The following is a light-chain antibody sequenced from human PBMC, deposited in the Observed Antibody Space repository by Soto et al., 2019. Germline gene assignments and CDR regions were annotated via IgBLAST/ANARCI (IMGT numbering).Light chain of an antibody. CDR3: QEYYSSPQT. J-gene: IGKJ1*01. Sequence: DIVMTQSPDSLAVSLGERATINCKSSQSVFYNSKNKNYLAWYQQKPGQSPKLLIFWASNRASGVPDRFSGSGSGTDFTLTISSLHAEDVAVYYCQEYYSSPQTFGQGTKVEI. V-gene: IGKV4-1*01. CDR2: WAS. CDR1: QSVFYNSKNKNY.